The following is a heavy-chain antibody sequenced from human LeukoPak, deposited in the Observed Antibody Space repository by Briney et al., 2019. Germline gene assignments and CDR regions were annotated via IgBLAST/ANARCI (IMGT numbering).Heavy chain of an antibody. CDR3: ARGASTYSDY. CDR1: GFTFSDYW. Sequence: GGSLRFSCAASGFTFSDYWMHWVRQAAGKGLVWVSRLTSDGRSTSYADSVKGRFTMSRDNAKNTLFLQMNSLRDEDTAVYYCARGASTYSDYWGQGTPVTVSS. V-gene: IGHV3-74*01. CDR2: LTSDGRST. J-gene: IGHJ4*02.